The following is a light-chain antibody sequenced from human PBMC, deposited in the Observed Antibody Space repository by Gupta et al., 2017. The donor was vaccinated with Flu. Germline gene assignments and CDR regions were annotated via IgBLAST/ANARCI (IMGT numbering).Light chain of an antibody. CDR1: QSLSSNC. CDR3: QQGVNSPIT. V-gene: IGKV3-20*01. CDR2: DAS. Sequence: EIVLTQSPGTLCLSPGERATLSCRASQSLSSNCLAWYQQKPGQAPRLLIHDASSRATGIPDRFSGSGSGTDFTLTINRLEPEDVAVYYCQQGVNSPITFGGGTKVEIK. J-gene: IGKJ4*01.